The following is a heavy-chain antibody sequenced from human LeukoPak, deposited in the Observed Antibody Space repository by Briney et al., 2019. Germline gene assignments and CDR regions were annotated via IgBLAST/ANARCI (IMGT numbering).Heavy chain of an antibody. CDR2: INSDGSST. CDR1: GFTFSSYW. V-gene: IGHV3-74*01. D-gene: IGHD5-18*01. Sequence: GGSLRLSCAASGFTFSSYWMHWVRQAPGKGLVWVSRINSDGSSTSYTDSVKGRFTISRDNAKNTLYLQMNSLRAEDTAVCYCARGGGYSYGLGHWYFDLWGRGTLVTVSS. J-gene: IGHJ2*01. CDR3: ARGGGYSYGLGHWYFDL.